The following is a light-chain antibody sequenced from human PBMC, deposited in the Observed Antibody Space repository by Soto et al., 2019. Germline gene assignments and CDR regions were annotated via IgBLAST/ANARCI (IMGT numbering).Light chain of an antibody. CDR3: QQYGTSPYT. V-gene: IGKV3-20*01. J-gene: IGKJ2*01. CDR1: QSVRSSY. CDR2: GAA. Sequence: DIVLTQSPGTLSLSPGERAMLSCRASQSVRSSYLAWYQQKPGQAPRLLIYGAASRATGVPDRFSGSGSGTDFTFVISGLEPEDFAVYYCQQYGTSPYTCGQGTKLEIK.